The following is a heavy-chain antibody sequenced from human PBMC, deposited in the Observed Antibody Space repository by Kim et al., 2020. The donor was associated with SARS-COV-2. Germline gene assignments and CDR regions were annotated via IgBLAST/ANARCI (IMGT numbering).Heavy chain of an antibody. CDR1: GFTFSSYG. J-gene: IGHJ4*02. V-gene: IGHV3-30*18. Sequence: GGSLRLSCAASGFTFSSYGMHWVRQAPGKGLEWVAVISYDGSNKYYADSVKGRFTISRDNSKNTLYLQMNSLRAEDTAVYYCAKDPVSFMVRGSPQGNWGQGTLVTVSS. CDR2: ISYDGSNK. D-gene: IGHD3-10*01. CDR3: AKDPVSFMVRGSPQGN.